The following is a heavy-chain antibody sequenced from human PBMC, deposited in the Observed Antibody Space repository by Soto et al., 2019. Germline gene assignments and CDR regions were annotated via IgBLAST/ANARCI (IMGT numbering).Heavy chain of an antibody. CDR2: IGHSAST. CDR3: ARGRSSLYRRGSYYYYGMDV. Sequence: QEQLQQWGAGLLKPSETLSLTCVVYGGAFSGFYWTWIRQPPGKGLEWIGEIGHSASTNYNPPLKSRVTISVDTSKNQVSLKLSSVTAADTAVYYCARGRSSLYRRGSYYYYGMDVWGQGTAVTVSS. J-gene: IGHJ6*02. D-gene: IGHD6-13*01. V-gene: IGHV4-34*01. CDR1: GGAFSGFY.